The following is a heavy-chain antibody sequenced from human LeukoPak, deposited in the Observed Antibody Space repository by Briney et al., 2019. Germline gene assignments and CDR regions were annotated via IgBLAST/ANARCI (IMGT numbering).Heavy chain of an antibody. CDR3: ARGARGELSFDY. CDR1: GFTFSSYG. D-gene: IGHD3-10*01. J-gene: IGHJ4*02. CDR2: ISCSGGST. Sequence: GGSLRLSCAASGFTFSSYGMSWVRQAPGKVLEWVSAISCSGGSTYYADSVKGRFTTSRDNAKNSLYLQMNSLRAEDTAVYYCARGARGELSFDYWGQGTLVTVSS. V-gene: IGHV3-23*01.